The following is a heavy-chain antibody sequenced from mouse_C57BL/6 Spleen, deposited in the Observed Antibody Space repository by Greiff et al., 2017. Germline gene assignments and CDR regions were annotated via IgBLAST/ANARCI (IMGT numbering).Heavy chain of an antibody. CDR2: IRSKGNNYAT. J-gene: IGHJ4*01. CDR3: VRSYDYDERGAMDY. Sequence: EVKVVESGGGLVQPKGSLKLSCAASGFSFNTYAMNWVRQAPGKGLEWVARIRSKGNNYATYYADSVKDRFTISRDDSESMLYLQMNNLKTEDTAMYYCVRSYDYDERGAMDYWGQGTSVTVSS. V-gene: IGHV10-1*01. D-gene: IGHD2-4*01. CDR1: GFSFNTYA.